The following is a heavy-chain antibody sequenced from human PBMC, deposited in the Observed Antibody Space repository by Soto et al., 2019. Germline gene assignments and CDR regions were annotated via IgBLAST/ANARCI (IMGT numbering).Heavy chain of an antibody. D-gene: IGHD4-4*01. J-gene: IGHJ6*02. CDR1: GGSISSSSYY. V-gene: IGHV4-39*01. Sequence: AETLSLTCTVSGGSISSSSYYWGGIRQPPGKGLEWIGSIYYSGSTYYNPSLKSRVTISVDTSKNQFSLKLSSVTAADTAVYYCARGGYYRSRYYYYYYGMDVWGQGTTVTVSS. CDR3: ARGGYYRSRYYYYYYGMDV. CDR2: IYYSGST.